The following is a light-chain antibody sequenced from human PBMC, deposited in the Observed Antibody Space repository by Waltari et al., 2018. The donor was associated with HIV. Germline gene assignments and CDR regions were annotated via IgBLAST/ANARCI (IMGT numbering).Light chain of an antibody. V-gene: IGLV3-1*01. CDR2: QDS. CDR3: QAWDSSTGV. CDR1: KFGDNY. Sequence: SYELTQPPSVSVSPGQTASITCSGDKFGDNYACWYQQKPGQSPVLVIYQDSRRPSGIPERFSGSNSGNTATLTISGTQAMDEADYYCQAWDSSTGVFGTGTKVTVL. J-gene: IGLJ1*01.